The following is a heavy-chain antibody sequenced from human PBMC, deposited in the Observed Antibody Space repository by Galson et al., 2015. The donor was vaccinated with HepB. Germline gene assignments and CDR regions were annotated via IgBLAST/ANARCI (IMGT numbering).Heavy chain of an antibody. J-gene: IGHJ4*02. D-gene: IGHD3-9*01. Sequence: SLRLSCAASGFTFSSYAMSWVRQAPGKGLEWVSAISGSGGSTYYADSVKGRFTISRDNSKNTLYLQMNSLRAEDTAVYYCAKDSRYDILTGYYTRGYFDYWGQGTLVTVSS. V-gene: IGHV3-23*01. CDR1: GFTFSSYA. CDR3: AKDSRYDILTGYYTRGYFDY. CDR2: ISGSGGST.